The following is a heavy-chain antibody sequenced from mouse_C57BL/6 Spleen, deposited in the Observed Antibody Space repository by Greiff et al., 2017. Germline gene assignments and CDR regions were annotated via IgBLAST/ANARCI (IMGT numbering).Heavy chain of an antibody. D-gene: IGHD2-4*01. CDR2: ISYDGSN. Sequence: ESGPGLVKPSQSLSLTCSVTGYSITSGYYWNWIRQFPGNKLEWMGYISYDGSNNYNPSLKNRISITRDTSKNQFFLKLNSVTTEDTATYYCARGGLPPFAYWGQGTLVTVSA. CDR1: GYSITSGYY. CDR3: ARGGLPPFAY. J-gene: IGHJ3*01. V-gene: IGHV3-6*01.